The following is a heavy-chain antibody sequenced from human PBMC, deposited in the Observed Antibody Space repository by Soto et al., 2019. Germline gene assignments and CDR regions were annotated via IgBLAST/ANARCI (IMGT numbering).Heavy chain of an antibody. CDR2: ISAYNGNT. Sequence: QVQLVQSGAEVKKPGASVKVSCKASGYTFTSYGISWVRQAPGQGLEWMGWISAYNGNTNYAQKPQGTVIMTTDTTTSTAYMGLRSLRSDDTAVYYCARSPASIAARAGFYYYGMDVWGQGSTVTVSS. V-gene: IGHV1-18*04. D-gene: IGHD6-6*01. CDR1: GYTFTSYG. CDR3: ARSPASIAARAGFYYYGMDV. J-gene: IGHJ6*02.